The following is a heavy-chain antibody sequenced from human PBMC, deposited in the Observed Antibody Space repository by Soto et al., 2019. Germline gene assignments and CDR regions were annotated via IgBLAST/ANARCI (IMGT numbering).Heavy chain of an antibody. D-gene: IGHD2-15*01. Sequence: PSETLSLTCSVSGGSVTRINYYWSWIRQPPGKGLEWIGYIYNSGSTIYNPALKSRVAISLDTSKNHFSLRLTSVTAADTAVYYCARHKAPGYFPFDPWGQGTLVTVS. CDR1: GGSVTRINYY. CDR2: IYNSGST. V-gene: IGHV4-61*03. J-gene: IGHJ5*02. CDR3: ARHKAPGYFPFDP.